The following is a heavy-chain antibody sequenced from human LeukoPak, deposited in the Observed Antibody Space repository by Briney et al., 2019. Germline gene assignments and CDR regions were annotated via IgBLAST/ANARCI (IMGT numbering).Heavy chain of an antibody. D-gene: IGHD5-24*01. J-gene: IGHJ4*02. Sequence: SQTLSLTCAVTGGSISSGGYAWSWIRQPPGKGLEWIGYIYHSESTYYNPSPKSRVTISVDRSKNQFSLKLSSVTAADTAVYYCARARDGYNYSFDYWGQGTLVTVSS. CDR2: IYHSEST. CDR3: ARARDGYNYSFDY. CDR1: GGSISSGGYA. V-gene: IGHV4-30-2*01.